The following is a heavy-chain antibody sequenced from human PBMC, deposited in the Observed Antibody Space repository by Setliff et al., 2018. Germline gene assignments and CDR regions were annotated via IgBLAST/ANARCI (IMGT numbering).Heavy chain of an antibody. CDR1: GYTITNFA. V-gene: IGHV7-4-1*02. CDR2: INTNTGNP. CDR3: ARASRFGTIKYRGDYYMDV. D-gene: IGHD3-10*01. Sequence: VKVSCKASGYTITNFALNWVRQAPGQGLEWMGWINTNTGNPSYAQGFTGRFVFSLDTSVSTAYLQISSLKAEDTALYYCARASRFGTIKYRGDYYMDVWGKGTTVTVSS. J-gene: IGHJ6*03.